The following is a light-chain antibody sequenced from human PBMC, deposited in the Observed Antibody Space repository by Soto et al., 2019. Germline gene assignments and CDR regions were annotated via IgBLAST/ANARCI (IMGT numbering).Light chain of an antibody. Sequence: QSALTQPASVSGSPGQSISISCTGTSSDIGSYNLVSWYQHHPGKAPKLMIYEVNKRPSGVSDRFSGSKSGYTASLTISGLQAEDDAYYYCCSDAHSNTVLFGGGTKLTVL. CDR1: SSDIGSYNL. J-gene: IGLJ2*01. V-gene: IGLV2-23*02. CDR2: EVN. CDR3: CSDAHSNTVL.